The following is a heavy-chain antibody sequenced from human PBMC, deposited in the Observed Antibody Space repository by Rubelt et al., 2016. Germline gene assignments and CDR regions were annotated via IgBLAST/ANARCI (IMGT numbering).Heavy chain of an antibody. J-gene: IGHJ3*01. Sequence: QEQLVQSGAEVRKPGASVSISCKPSGHNFIGYHIHWVRQAPGQGLEGMGILTSSGGSRSYAQKFQGRVSLTRDTLELNSLRPEDTAVYFCAARHGTQTYGAFDFWGQGTKVTVSS. V-gene: IGHV1-46*01. CDR2: LTSSGGSR. D-gene: IGHD6-13*01. CDR1: GHNFIGYH. CDR3: AARHGTQTYGAFDF.